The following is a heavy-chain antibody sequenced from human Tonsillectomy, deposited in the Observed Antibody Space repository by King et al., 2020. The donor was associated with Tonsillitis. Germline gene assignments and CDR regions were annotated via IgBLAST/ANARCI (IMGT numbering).Heavy chain of an antibody. Sequence: QLQESGPGLVKPSETLSLTCTVSGGSISSSSYYWGWIRQPPGKGLEWIGSIYYSGSTYYNPSLKSRVTISVDTSKNQFSLKLSPVTAADTAVYYCARLRWLVQWWFDPWGQGTLVTVSS. J-gene: IGHJ5*02. CDR2: IYYSGST. V-gene: IGHV4-39*01. CDR3: ARLRWLVQWWFDP. D-gene: IGHD6-19*01. CDR1: GGSISSSSYY.